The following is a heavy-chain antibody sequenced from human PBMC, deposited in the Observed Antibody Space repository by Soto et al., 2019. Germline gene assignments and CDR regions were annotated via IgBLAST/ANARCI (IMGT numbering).Heavy chain of an antibody. CDR1: FTSYY. J-gene: IGHJ5*02. CDR2: INHSGST. CDR3: ARDVASEEKYNWNSNWFDP. Sequence: FTSYYMHWVRQAPGQGLEWIGEINHSGSTNYNPSLKSRVTISVDTSKNQFSLKLSSVTAADTAVYYCARDVASEEKYNWNSNWFDPWGQGTLVTVSS. D-gene: IGHD1-1*01. V-gene: IGHV4-34*01.